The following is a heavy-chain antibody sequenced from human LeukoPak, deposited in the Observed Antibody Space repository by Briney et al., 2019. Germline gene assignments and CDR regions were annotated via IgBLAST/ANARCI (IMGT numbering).Heavy chain of an antibody. CDR2: IYYSGST. V-gene: IGHV4-61*01. J-gene: IGHJ4*02. Sequence: SETLSLTCTVSSDPVSSGTNFWSWIRQPPGKGLEWIGYIYYSGSTNYNPSLKSRVTISVDTSKNQFSLNLNSVTAADTAVYYCAREHSSGWCDYWGQGTLVTVSS. CDR3: AREHSSGWCDY. D-gene: IGHD6-19*01. CDR1: SDPVSSGTNF.